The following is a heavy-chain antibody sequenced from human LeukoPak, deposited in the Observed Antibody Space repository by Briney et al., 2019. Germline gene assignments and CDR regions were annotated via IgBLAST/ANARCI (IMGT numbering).Heavy chain of an antibody. CDR2: IIPIFGAA. Sequence: GASVKVSCKTSGDTFRRYAIIWVRQAPGQGLEWMGGIIPIFGAANYAQKFQGRVTFTAEKSTNTVYMDLTSLRSEDTAVYYCARTTSQSIVAAGDYWGQGTLVTVSS. V-gene: IGHV1-69*06. D-gene: IGHD2-15*01. CDR3: ARTTSQSIVAAGDY. CDR1: GDTFRRYA. J-gene: IGHJ4*02.